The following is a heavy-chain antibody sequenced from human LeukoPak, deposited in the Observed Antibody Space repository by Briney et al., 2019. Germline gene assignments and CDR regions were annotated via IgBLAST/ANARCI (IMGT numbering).Heavy chain of an antibody. CDR1: GFTFSSYE. Sequence: GGSLRPSCAASGFTFSSYEMNWVRQAPGKGLEWVSYISSSGSTTYHADSVKGRFTISRDNAKNSLYLQMSSLRVEDTAVYYCTRDPRHFDSCGQGTLVTVSS. J-gene: IGHJ5*01. V-gene: IGHV3-48*03. D-gene: IGHD6-6*01. CDR2: ISSSGSTT. CDR3: TRDPRHFDS.